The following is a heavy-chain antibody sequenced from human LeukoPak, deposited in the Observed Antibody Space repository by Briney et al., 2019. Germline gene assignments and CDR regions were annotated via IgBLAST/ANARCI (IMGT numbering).Heavy chain of an antibody. CDR1: GGSLSSSSYY. CDR3: ASTLWFGELFPPRDY. CDR2: IYYSGST. V-gene: IGHV4-39*01. Sequence: SETLSLTCTVSGGSLSSSSYYWGWIRQPPGKGLEWIGRIYYSGSTYYNPSLKSRVTISVDTSKNQFSLKLSSVTAADTAVYYCASTLWFGELFPPRDYWGQGTLVTVSS. J-gene: IGHJ4*02. D-gene: IGHD3-10*01.